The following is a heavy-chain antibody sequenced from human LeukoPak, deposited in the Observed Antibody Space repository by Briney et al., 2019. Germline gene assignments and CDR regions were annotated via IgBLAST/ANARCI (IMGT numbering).Heavy chain of an antibody. CDR1: GYTFTSYG. V-gene: IGHV1-18*01. J-gene: IGHJ6*03. Sequence: ASVKVSCKASGYTFTSYGISWVRQAPGQGLEWMGWISAYNGNTNYAQKLQGRVTMTTDTSTSTAYMELRSLRSDDTAVYYCARASGHYYYYYTDVWAKGTTVTISS. CDR2: ISAYNGNT. D-gene: IGHD1-26*01. CDR3: ARASGHYYYYYTDV.